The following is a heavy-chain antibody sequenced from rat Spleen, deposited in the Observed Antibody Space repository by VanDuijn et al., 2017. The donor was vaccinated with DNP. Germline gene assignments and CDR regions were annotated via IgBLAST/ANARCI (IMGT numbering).Heavy chain of an antibody. Sequence: EVQLVESGGGLVQPGRXXTVSCAXXXFTXXXYAMSWVRWAPKKGLEWVPTILHDGSRTYFRDSVKGRFTISRDNAESTLYLQMDSLRPEDTATYYCATGTLAYWGQGTLVTVSS. CDR3: ATGTLAY. CDR1: XFTXXXYA. J-gene: IGHJ3*01. V-gene: IGHV5S10*01. CDR2: ILHDGSRT.